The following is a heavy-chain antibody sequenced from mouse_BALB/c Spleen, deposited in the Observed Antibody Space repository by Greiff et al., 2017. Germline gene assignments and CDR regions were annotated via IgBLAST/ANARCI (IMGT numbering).Heavy chain of an antibody. V-gene: IGHV6-6*02. D-gene: IGHD1-1*01. CDR3: TRGYGSSFWYFDV. CDR1: GFTFSNYW. J-gene: IGHJ1*01. CDR2: IRLKSNSYAT. Sequence: EVKVEESGGGLVQPGGSMKLSCVASGFTFSNYWMNWVRQSPEKGLEWVAEIRLKSNSYATHYAESVKGRFTISRDDSKSSVYLQMNNLRAEDTGIYYCTRGYGSSFWYFDVWGAGTTVTVSS.